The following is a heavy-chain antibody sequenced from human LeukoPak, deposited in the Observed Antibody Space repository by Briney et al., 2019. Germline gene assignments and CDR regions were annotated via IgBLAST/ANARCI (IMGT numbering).Heavy chain of an antibody. CDR1: GGSISSGGYS. J-gene: IGHJ5*02. D-gene: IGHD6-13*01. Sequence: PSETLSLTCAVSGGSISSGGYSWSWIRQPPGKGLEWIGYIYYSGSTYYNPSLKSRVTISVDTSKNQFSLKLSSVTAADTAVYYCARIIAAAGTWWFDPWGQGTLVTVSS. CDR3: ARIIAAAGTWWFDP. CDR2: IYYSGST. V-gene: IGHV4-30-4*07.